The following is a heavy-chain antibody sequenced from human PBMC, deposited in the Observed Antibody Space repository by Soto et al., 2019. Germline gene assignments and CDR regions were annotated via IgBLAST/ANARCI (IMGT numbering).Heavy chain of an antibody. CDR1: GYTFTGYY. V-gene: IGHV1-2*04. J-gene: IGHJ6*02. CDR3: ARGGGDQNYYYYGMDV. CDR2: INPNSGGT. Sequence: QVQLVQSGAEVQKPGSSVKVSCKASGYTFTGYYMHWVRQAPGQGLEWMGWINPNSGGTNYAQKFQGWVTMTRDTSISTAYMELSRLRSDDTAVYYCARGGGDQNYYYYGMDVWGQGTTVTVSS. D-gene: IGHD2-21*02.